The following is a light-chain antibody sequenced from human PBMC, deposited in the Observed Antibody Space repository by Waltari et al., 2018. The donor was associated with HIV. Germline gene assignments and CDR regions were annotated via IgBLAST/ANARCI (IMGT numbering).Light chain of an antibody. Sequence: QSALTQPASVSGSPGQSITISCTGTRRDVGGYNYVSWYQQHPGKAPKLMIYEVSNRPSGVSNRFSGSKSGNTASLTISGLQAEDEADYYCSSYTSSSTGVFGTGTKVTVL. CDR1: RRDVGGYNY. J-gene: IGLJ1*01. V-gene: IGLV2-14*01. CDR3: SSYTSSSTGV. CDR2: EVS.